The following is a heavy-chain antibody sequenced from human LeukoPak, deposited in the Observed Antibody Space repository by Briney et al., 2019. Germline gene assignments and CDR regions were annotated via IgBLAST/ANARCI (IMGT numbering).Heavy chain of an antibody. CDR2: FYSSRST. CDR3: ARRGGYSYDTPGIYYMDV. V-gene: IGHV4-4*09. D-gene: IGHD5-18*01. J-gene: IGHJ6*03. CDR1: GDSISSYY. Sequence: SETLSLTCTVSGDSISSYYWSWIRQSPGKGLEWIGYFYSSRSTRSSTSLQSRVTMSVDTSKNQLSLKVHSVTAADTAVYYCARRGGYSYDTPGIYYMDVWGTGTTVTVSS.